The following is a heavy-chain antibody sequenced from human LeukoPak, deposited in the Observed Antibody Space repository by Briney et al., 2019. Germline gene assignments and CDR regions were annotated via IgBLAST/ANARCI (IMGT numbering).Heavy chain of an antibody. D-gene: IGHD1-14*01. J-gene: IGHJ4*02. CDR2: IYYSGST. CDR1: GGSISSGDYY. CDR3: ARENDRVAFDY. V-gene: IGHV4-30-4*02. Sequence: SETLSLTCTVSGGSISSGDYYWSWIRQPPGKGLEWIGYIYYSGSTYYNPSLKSRVTISVDTSKNQFSLKLSSVTAADTAVYYCARENDRVAFDYWGQGTLVTVSS.